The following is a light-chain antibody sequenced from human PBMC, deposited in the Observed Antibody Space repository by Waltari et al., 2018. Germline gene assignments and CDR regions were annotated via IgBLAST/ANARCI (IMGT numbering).Light chain of an antibody. CDR1: QSVTSIS. CDR3: QQYDGEVVT. V-gene: IGKV3-20*01. J-gene: IGKJ4*01. Sequence: EIVLTQSPGTLSLSPGDKATLYCRASQSVTSISLSWYQQKLGQAPRLLIYGTSSRATGTPDRFSGSGSGTDCTLTISRLEPEDVAVYYCQQYDGEVVTFGGGTKVEI. CDR2: GTS.